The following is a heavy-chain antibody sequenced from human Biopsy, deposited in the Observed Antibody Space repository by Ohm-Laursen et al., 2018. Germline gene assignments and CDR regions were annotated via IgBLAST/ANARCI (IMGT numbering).Heavy chain of an antibody. V-gene: IGHV4-4*07. CDR3: AREPRIAAVAYFDP. CDR2: IYSSGST. Sequence: SETLSLTCAVSDGSINSYYWNWIRQPAGKGLEWIGRIYSSGSTNYNPSLKSRVTMSVDTSKNQFSLILSSMTAADTAVYYCAREPRIAAVAYFDPWGQGTLVTVSS. J-gene: IGHJ5*02. CDR1: DGSINSYY. D-gene: IGHD6-13*01.